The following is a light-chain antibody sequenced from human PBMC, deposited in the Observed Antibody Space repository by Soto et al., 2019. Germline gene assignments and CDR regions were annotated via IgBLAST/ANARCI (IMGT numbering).Light chain of an antibody. V-gene: IGKV3-20*01. J-gene: IGKJ1*01. Sequence: EIVLTQSPATLSLSPGERATFSCRASQSVSSNLAWYQQKPGQAPRLLIYSASSRATGIPDRFSGSGSGTDFTLTISRLEPEDFAVYYCQRYGGFGQGTKVDIK. CDR2: SAS. CDR3: QRYGG. CDR1: QSVSSN.